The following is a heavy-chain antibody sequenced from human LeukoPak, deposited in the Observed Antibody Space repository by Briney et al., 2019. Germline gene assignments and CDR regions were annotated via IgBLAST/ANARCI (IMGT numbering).Heavy chain of an antibody. Sequence: SVKVSCKASGGTFSIYAISWVRQAPGQGLEWMGGITPIFGTANYAQKFQGRVTITADESTSTAYMELSSLRSEDTAVYYCARDAPGLSYAFDIWGQGTMVTVSS. CDR3: ARDAPGLSYAFDI. CDR1: GGTFSIYA. V-gene: IGHV1-69*13. J-gene: IGHJ3*02. D-gene: IGHD3-16*02. CDR2: ITPIFGTA.